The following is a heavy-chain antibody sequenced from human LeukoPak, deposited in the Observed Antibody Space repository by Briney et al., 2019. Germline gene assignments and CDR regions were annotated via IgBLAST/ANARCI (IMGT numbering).Heavy chain of an antibody. Sequence: PGGSLRLSCAASGYTFSDYYMSWIRQAPGKGLEWVSYISSSGSTIYYADSVKGRFTISRDNAKNSLYLQMNSLRAEDTAVYYCARDWNSSPINWFDPWGQGTLVTVSS. CDR3: ARDWNSSPINWFDP. CDR2: ISSSGSTI. CDR1: GYTFSDYY. J-gene: IGHJ5*02. V-gene: IGHV3-11*01. D-gene: IGHD6-13*01.